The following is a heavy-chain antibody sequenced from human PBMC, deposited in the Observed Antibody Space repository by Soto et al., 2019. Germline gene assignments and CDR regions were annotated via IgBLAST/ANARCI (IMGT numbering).Heavy chain of an antibody. CDR1: GFTSSSFA. Sequence: GGSLRLSCAASGFTSSSFAMSWVRQAPGKVLDWVSAISGSGGGTNYADAVKGRFTISRDNSRNTLYLQMDSLRADDSAVYYCATLSVGGSGTNDDSFDYWGQGTLVTVSS. V-gene: IGHV3-23*01. CDR2: ISGSGGGT. CDR3: ATLSVGGSGTNDDSFDY. J-gene: IGHJ4*02. D-gene: IGHD3-10*01.